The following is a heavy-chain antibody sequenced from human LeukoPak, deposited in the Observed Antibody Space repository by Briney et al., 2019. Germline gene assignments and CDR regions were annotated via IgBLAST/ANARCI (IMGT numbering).Heavy chain of an antibody. Sequence: PGGSLRLSCTTSGFNFNNAWMNWVRQAPGKGLEWVGRIKSRTDGGTTVYSAPVKGRFTISRDDSKSTLYLQMNSLRAEDTAVYYCAKAYGGYESHYYYYGMDVWGQGTTVTVSS. CDR3: AKAYGGYESHYYYYGMDV. J-gene: IGHJ6*02. D-gene: IGHD5-12*01. CDR2: IKSRTDGGTT. CDR1: GFNFNNAW. V-gene: IGHV3-15*07.